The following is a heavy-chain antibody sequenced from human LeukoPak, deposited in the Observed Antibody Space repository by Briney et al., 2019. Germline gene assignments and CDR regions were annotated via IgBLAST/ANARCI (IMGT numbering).Heavy chain of an antibody. V-gene: IGHV1-2*04. J-gene: IGHJ5*02. CDR3: ARGARITIFGLAKTWFDP. CDR2: INPNSGGT. D-gene: IGHD3-3*01. Sequence: ASVKVSCKASGYTFTGYYMHWVRQAPGQGLEWMGWINPNSGGTNYAQKFQGWVTMTRDTSISTAYMELSRLRSDDTAVYYCARGARITIFGLAKTWFDPWGQGTLVTVSS. CDR1: GYTFTGYY.